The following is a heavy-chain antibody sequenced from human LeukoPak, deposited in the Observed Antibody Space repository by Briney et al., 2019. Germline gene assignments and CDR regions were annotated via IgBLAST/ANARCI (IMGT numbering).Heavy chain of an antibody. CDR2: IYYSGST. D-gene: IGHD1-26*01. CDR1: GGSISSYY. J-gene: IGHJ4*02. CDR3: ARGRGVGAPSGFFDY. V-gene: IGHV4-59*08. Sequence: PSETLSLTCTVSGGSISSYYWSWIRQPPGKGLEWIGYIYYSGSTNYNPSLKSRVTISVDTSKNQFSLKLSSVTAADTAVYYCARGRGVGAPSGFFDYWGQGTLVTVSS.